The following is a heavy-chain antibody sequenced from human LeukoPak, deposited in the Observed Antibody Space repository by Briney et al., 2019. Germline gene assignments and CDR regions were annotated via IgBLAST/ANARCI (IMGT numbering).Heavy chain of an antibody. J-gene: IGHJ4*02. CDR3: ARFSGSSNFGY. Sequence: GASVKVSCRASGYTFTGYFMHWVRQAPGQGLEWMGWIYPNSGGTKYAQKFQGRVTMTRDTSISTTYMELSSLRSDDTAVYYCARFSGSSNFGYWGQGTLVTVSS. CDR1: GYTFTGYF. CDR2: IYPNSGGT. D-gene: IGHD1-26*01. V-gene: IGHV1-2*02.